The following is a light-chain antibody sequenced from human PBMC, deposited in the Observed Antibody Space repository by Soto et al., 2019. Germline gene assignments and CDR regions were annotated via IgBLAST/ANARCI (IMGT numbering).Light chain of an antibody. V-gene: IGLV2-14*01. CDR2: DVS. Sequence: QSALTQPASVSGSPGQSITITCTGSTSEIGSYNYVSWYLQDPGKAPKLIIYDVSYRPSGVSNRFFGSKSGNTASLTISALQAEDEADYYCSSYTSSSTYVFGTGTKLTVL. CDR1: TSEIGSYNY. CDR3: SSYTSSSTYV. J-gene: IGLJ1*01.